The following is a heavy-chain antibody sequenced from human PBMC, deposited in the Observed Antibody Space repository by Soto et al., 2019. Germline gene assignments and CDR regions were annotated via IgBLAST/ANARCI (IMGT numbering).Heavy chain of an antibody. CDR2: ISYEGSNE. J-gene: IGHJ6*02. V-gene: IGHV3-30-3*01. CDR3: ARGRGVRWGSTTPYYKGLDV. Sequence: QVHLVESGGDVVQPVGSLRLSCAASGFTFSSYAVHWVRQAPGKGLDCVAVISYEGSNEFYADSVKGRFTISRDNAKNTLYLPINSRRAGDAAVYYCARGRGVRWGSTTPYYKGLDVWGQGTTVTVS. CDR1: GFTFSSYA. D-gene: IGHD3-16*01.